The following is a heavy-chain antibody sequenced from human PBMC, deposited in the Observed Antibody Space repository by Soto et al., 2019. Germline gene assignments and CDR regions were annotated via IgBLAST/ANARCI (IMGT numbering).Heavy chain of an antibody. Sequence: QVQLQQSGPGLVKPSQTLSLTCAISGDSVSSNSAAWNWIRQSPSRGLEWLGRSYYRSKWFNDYAVSVKSLITINPDTSNNQFSLHLNSVTPEDTAVYYCAREFALRYFDCSLNDALDIWGQGTMVTVSS. D-gene: IGHD3-9*01. CDR3: AREFALRYFDCSLNDALDI. CDR2: SYYRSKWFN. CDR1: GDSVSSNSAA. V-gene: IGHV6-1*01. J-gene: IGHJ3*02.